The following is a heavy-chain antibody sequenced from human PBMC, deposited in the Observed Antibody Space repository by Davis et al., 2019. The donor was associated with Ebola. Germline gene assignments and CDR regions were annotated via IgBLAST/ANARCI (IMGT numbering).Heavy chain of an antibody. CDR2: IYSGGST. J-gene: IGHJ4*02. CDR1: GFTFSSYA. D-gene: IGHD5-18*01. Sequence: GESLKIPCAASGFTFSSYAMSWVRQAPGKGLEWVSVIYSGGSTYYADSVKGRFTISRHNSKNTLYLQMNSLRAEDTAVYYCARSPRYSYGNYFDYWGQGTLVTVSS. V-gene: IGHV3-53*04. CDR3: ARSPRYSYGNYFDY.